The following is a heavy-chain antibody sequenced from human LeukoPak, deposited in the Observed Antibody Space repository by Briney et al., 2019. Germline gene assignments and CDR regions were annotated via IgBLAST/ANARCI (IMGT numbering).Heavy chain of an antibody. V-gene: IGHV1-46*01. D-gene: IGHD6-6*01. CDR3: AREQSIAARPVFQFHR. CDR2: INPSGGST. Sequence: ASVKVSCKASGYTFTSYYMHWVRQAPGQGLEWMGIINPSGGSTSYAQKFQGRVTMTRDTSTSTVYMELSSLRSEDTAVYYCAREQSIAARPVFQFHRWGQGTLVTVSS. J-gene: IGHJ5*02. CDR1: GYTFTSYY.